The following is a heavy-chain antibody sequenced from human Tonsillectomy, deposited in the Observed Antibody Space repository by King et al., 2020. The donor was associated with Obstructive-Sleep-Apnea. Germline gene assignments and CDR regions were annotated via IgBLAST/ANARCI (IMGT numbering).Heavy chain of an antibody. CDR2: IRSKANSYAT. CDR1: GFTFSGSA. J-gene: IGHJ6*02. CDR3: TRRYYDSSGYPPFYYYGMDV. Sequence: VQLVESGGGLVQPGGSLKLSCAASGFTFSGSAMHWVRQASGKGLEWVGRIRSKANSYATAYAASVKGRFTISRDDSKNTAYLQMNSLKTEDTAVYYCTRRYYDSSGYPPFYYYGMDVWGQGTTVTVSS. D-gene: IGHD3-22*01. V-gene: IGHV3-73*02.